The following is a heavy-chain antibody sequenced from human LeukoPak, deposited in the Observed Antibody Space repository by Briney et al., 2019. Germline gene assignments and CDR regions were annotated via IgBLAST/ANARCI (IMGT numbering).Heavy chain of an antibody. CDR2: IYYSGST. J-gene: IGHJ3*02. V-gene: IGHV4-59*08. CDR1: GGSISSYY. D-gene: IGHD3-22*01. CDR3: ARLSYYYDSSGYYLSDAFDI. Sequence: SETLSLTCSVSGGSISSYYWSWIRQPPGKGLEWIGYIYYSGSTSYNPSLKSRVTISVDTSKNQFSLKLSSVTAADTAVYYCARLSYYYDSSGYYLSDAFDIWGQGTVVTVSS.